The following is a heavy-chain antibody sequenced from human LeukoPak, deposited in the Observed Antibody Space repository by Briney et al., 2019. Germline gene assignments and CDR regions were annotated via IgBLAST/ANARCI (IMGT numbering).Heavy chain of an antibody. V-gene: IGHV3-23*01. J-gene: IGHJ5*01. D-gene: IGHD3-22*01. CDR1: GFTFSSYG. Sequence: PGGTLRLSCAASGFTFSSYGMSWVRQAPGKGLEWVSAISGSGGSTYYADSVKGRFTISRDNSKNTLYLQMNSLRAEDTAVYYCARDRDYYDSSGHGWFDSWGQGTLVTVSS. CDR2: ISGSGGST. CDR3: ARDRDYYDSSGHGWFDS.